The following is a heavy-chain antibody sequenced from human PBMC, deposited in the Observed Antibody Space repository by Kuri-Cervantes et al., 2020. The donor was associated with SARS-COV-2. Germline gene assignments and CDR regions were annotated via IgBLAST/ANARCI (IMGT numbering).Heavy chain of an antibody. CDR3: ATNTGQ. D-gene: IGHD1/OR15-1a*01. J-gene: IGHJ4*02. CDR2: IDPEDGET. CDR1: GYAFIDHY. Sequence: ASVKVSCKVSGYAFIDHYMHWLQQAPGKGPKWMGLIDPEDGETKYAEKFQGRLTLTADTSTDTAYMELSGLRSEDTAVYYCATNTGQWGQGTLVTVS. V-gene: IGHV1-69-2*01.